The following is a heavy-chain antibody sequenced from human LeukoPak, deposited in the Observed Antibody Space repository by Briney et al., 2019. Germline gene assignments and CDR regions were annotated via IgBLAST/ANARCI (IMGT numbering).Heavy chain of an antibody. CDR1: GGSISSYY. V-gene: IGHV4-59*01. Sequence: SETLSLTCTVSGGSISSYYWSWIRQPPGKGLEWIGYIYYSGSTNYNPSLKSRVTISVDMSKNQFSLKLSSVAAADTAVYYCARRYCIGDNCRDAFDIWGQGTVVTVSS. D-gene: IGHD2-15*01. CDR3: ARRYCIGDNCRDAFDI. J-gene: IGHJ3*02. CDR2: IYYSGST.